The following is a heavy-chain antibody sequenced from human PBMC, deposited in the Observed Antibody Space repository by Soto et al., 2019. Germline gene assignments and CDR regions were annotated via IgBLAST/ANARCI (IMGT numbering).Heavy chain of an antibody. J-gene: IGHJ4*02. CDR3: AKDRRGADCSGGICYSPDY. V-gene: IGHV3-23*01. CDR2: ISGNGGT. CDR1: GFTFSSHV. Sequence: EVQLWESGGGLVQPGGSLRLSCAVSGFTFSSHVMSWVRQAPGKGLEWVSAISGNGGTYYADSVKGRFTISRDNSKNALYLQMNNLRDEDTAVYYCAKDRRGADCSGGICYSPDYWGQGTLVIVSS. D-gene: IGHD2-15*01.